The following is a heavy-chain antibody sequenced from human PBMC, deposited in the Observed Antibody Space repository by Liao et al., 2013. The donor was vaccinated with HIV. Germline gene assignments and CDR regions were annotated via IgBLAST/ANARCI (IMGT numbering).Heavy chain of an antibody. CDR2: IYHSGST. J-gene: IGHJ3*02. D-gene: IGHD3-22*01. CDR3: ARAVSSDNYHDAFDI. V-gene: IGHV4-30-2*01. CDR1: GDSIIYGGYS. Sequence: QVQLQESGSGLVKPSETLSLTCTVSGDSIIYGGYSWSWIRQPPGKGLEWIGYIYHSGSTYFNPSLKSRVAMSVDGSRNQFSLRLNSVTAADTAVYYCARAVSSDNYHDAFDIWGQGTMVTVSS.